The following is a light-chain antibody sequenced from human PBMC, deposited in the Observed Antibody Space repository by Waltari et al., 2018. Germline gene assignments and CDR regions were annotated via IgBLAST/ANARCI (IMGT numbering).Light chain of an antibody. CDR3: QKYDYLPAT. CDR1: QSVRTY. CDR2: GTS. J-gene: IGKJ1*01. V-gene: IGKV3-20*01. Sequence: EVVLTQSPGTLSLSPGERATLSCRASQSVRTYLAWYQQKPGQAPRLLIYGTSTRATGTPDRFNGSGSGTDFSLTISRLEPEDFAVYYCQKYDYLPATFGQGTKVEI.